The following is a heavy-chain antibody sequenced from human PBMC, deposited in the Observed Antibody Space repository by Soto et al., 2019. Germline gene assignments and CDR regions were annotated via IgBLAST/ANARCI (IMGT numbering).Heavy chain of an antibody. CDR3: ARYDKGVSAAMLY. CDR2: MYTSGST. CDR1: GGSISSYY. Sequence: ASETLSLTCTVSGGSISSYYWYWIRQPAGKGLEWIGRMYTSGSTKYNPSLKSRVTMSVDTSKNQFSLKLSSVTAADTAVYYCARYDKGVSAAMLYWGQGTMVTVYS. J-gene: IGHJ4*02. V-gene: IGHV4-4*07. D-gene: IGHD2-2*01.